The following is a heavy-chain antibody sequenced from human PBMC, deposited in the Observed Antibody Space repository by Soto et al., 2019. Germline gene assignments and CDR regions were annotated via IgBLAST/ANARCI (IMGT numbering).Heavy chain of an antibody. J-gene: IGHJ4*02. V-gene: IGHV4-4*07. D-gene: IGHD3-22*01. Sequence: SSETLSLTCTVSGGSISSYYWSWIRQPAGKGLEWIGRIYTSGSTNYNPSLKSRVTMSVDTSKNQFSLKLSSVTAADTAVYYCARDYRRPYYYDSSDYYFDYWGQGTLVTVSS. CDR3: ARDYRRPYYYDSSDYYFDY. CDR1: GGSISSYY. CDR2: IYTSGST.